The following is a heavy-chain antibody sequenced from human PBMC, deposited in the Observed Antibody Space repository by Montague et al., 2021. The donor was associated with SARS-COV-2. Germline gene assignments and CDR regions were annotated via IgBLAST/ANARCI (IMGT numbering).Heavy chain of an antibody. CDR3: ARGRQHFNMVVVVMTGGEYYFDX. J-gene: IGHJ4*02. D-gene: IGHD3-22*01. Sequence: SETLSLTCAVCGGSFSDNYWSWIRKPPGKGLEWIGEINHRGTSNYNPSLKSRVSISVDTSKNQFSLYLGSVTAADTAVYYCARGRQHFNMVVVVMTGGEYYFDXWGQGTLVTVSS. CDR1: GGSFSDNY. V-gene: IGHV4-34*01. CDR2: INHRGTS.